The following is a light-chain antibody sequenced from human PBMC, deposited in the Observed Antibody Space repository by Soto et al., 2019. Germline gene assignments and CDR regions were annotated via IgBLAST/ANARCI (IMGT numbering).Light chain of an antibody. J-gene: IGKJ2*01. Sequence: EIVMTQSPASLSVSPGDGATLSCRASQSVASNVAWYQQKPGQGPRLLIHGASTRAASVPARFSGSGSGTDFTLTISSLQSEDFAVYYCQQYHNWPPQYTFGQGTKLQIK. CDR3: QQYHNWPPQYT. CDR2: GAS. CDR1: QSVASN. V-gene: IGKV3-15*01.